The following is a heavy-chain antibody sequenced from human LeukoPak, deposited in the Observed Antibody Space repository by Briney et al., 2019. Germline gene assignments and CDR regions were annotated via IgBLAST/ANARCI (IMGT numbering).Heavy chain of an antibody. CDR2: IYSSGST. CDR3: ARGQYHLLYWYFDL. CDR1: VGSISSYY. V-gene: IGHV4-4*07. J-gene: IGHJ2*01. D-gene: IGHD2-2*01. Sequence: SETLSLTCTVSVGSISSYYWSWIPQPAGKGLEWIGRIYSSGSTNYIPSLKSRVTMSVDTSKNQFSLKLSSVTAADTAVYYCARGQYHLLYWYFDLWGRGTLVTVSS.